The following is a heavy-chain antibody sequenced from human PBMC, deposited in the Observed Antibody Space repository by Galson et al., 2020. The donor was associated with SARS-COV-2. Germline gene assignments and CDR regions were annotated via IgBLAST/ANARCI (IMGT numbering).Heavy chain of an antibody. CDR2: IIHVFATA. V-gene: IGHV1-69*06. CDR1: GGSFSSYD. J-gene: IGHJ1*01. Sequence: SVTVSCKASGGSFSSYDINWVRQAPGQGLEWIGGIIHVFATAKYAQKFQGRVTITAEKSATTAYLELTSLRSEDTAVYFCARGEVQTLDFWGQGTLVTVAS. CDR3: ARGEVQTLDF. D-gene: IGHD3-16*01.